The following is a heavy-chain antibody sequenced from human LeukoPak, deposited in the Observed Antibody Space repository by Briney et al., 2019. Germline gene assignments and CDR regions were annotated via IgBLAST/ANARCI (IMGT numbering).Heavy chain of an antibody. J-gene: IGHJ4*02. CDR2: TSISGGTT. D-gene: IGHD4-17*01. V-gene: IGHV3-23*01. CDR1: VFTFSSSV. CDR3: RKGHSDYGTGFDC. Sequence: GGSLRLSCASSVFTFSSSVMTWVRQAPGKGLEWVSATSISGGTTYSADSVQDRPTIPRDNPKNTLSLHMNSLTANDTAVCNFRKGHSDYGTGFDCWGRGIQVTVSS.